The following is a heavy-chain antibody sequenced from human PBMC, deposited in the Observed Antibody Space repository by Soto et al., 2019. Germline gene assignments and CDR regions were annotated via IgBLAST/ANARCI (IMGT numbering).Heavy chain of an antibody. CDR2: ISGSGDST. Sequence: EVQLLESGGGLVQPGGSLRLSCAASGFTFSTYAMNWVRQAPGKGLEWVSGISGSGDSTYYADSVKGRFTVDRDNSKIRLYLQMNSLRAEDTAVVSWANERCGGWSCDYWGQGTLVTVCS. D-gene: IGHD6-19*01. J-gene: IGHJ4*02. V-gene: IGHV3-23*01. CDR3: ANERCGGWSCDY. CDR1: GFTFSTYA.